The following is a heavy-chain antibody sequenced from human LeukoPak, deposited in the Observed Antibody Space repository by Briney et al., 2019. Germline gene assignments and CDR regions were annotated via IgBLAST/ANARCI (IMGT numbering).Heavy chain of an antibody. V-gene: IGHV4-30-4*08. Sequence: SETLSLTCTVSGGSISSGDYYWSWIRQPPGKGLEWIGNIYYSGSTYYNPSLKSRVTISVDTSKNQFSLKLSSVTAADTAVYYCASSYSSGWYDFDYWGQGTLVTVSS. CDR3: ASSYSSGWYDFDY. CDR2: IYYSGST. J-gene: IGHJ4*02. CDR1: GGSISSGDYY. D-gene: IGHD6-19*01.